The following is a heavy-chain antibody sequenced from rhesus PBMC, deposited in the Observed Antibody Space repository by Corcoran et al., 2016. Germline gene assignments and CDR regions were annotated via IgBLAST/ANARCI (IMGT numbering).Heavy chain of an antibody. CDR3: ARGDTAGDCVNY. V-gene: IGHV4-122*02. CDR1: GGSISSSYYY. J-gene: IGHJ4*01. D-gene: IGHD5-42*01. CDR2: IPYSGST. Sequence: QVQLQESGPGLVKPSETLSLTCAVSGGSISSSYYYWSWIRQAPGKGLEGIGYIPYSGSTTSNPSLKRRVTISRDTSKNQFSLKLSSVTAADTAVYYCARGDTAGDCVNYWGQGVLVTVSS.